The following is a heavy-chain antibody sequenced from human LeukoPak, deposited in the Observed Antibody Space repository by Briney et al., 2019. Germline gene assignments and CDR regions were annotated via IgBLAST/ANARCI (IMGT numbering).Heavy chain of an antibody. D-gene: IGHD6-19*01. CDR2: INHSGST. J-gene: IGHJ4*02. CDR3: AWGGVAGTFY. CDR1: GFTFSSYA. V-gene: IGHV4-34*08. Sequence: GSLRLSCAASGFTFSSYAMSWIRQPPGKGLEWIGEINHSGSTNYNPSLKSRVTISVDTSKNQFSLKLSSVTAADTAVYYCAWGGVAGTFYWGQGTLVTVSS.